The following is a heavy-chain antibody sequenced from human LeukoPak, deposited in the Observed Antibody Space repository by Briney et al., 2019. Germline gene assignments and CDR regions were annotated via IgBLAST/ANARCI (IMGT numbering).Heavy chain of an antibody. CDR1: GGSISSGDYY. CDR3: ARVIGYDQLDY. J-gene: IGHJ4*02. D-gene: IGHD5-12*01. CDR2: IHYSGST. Sequence: PSQTLSLTCSVSGGSISSGDYYWSWIRQHPGKGLEWIGYIHYSGSTYYNPSLKSRVSISVSTSKNRFSLQLSSVTAADTAVYYSARVIGYDQLDYWGQGTLVTVSS. V-gene: IGHV4-31*03.